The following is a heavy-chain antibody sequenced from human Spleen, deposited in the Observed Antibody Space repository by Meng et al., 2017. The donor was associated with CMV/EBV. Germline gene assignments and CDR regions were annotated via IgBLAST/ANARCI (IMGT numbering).Heavy chain of an antibody. D-gene: IGHD3-3*01. CDR3: ARAQWGGFWSGYYHDY. CDR2: ISSSGSTI. J-gene: IGHJ4*02. Sequence: GESLKISCAASGFTFSDYYMSWIRQAPGKGLEWVSYISSSGSTIYYADSVKGRFTISRDNAKNSLYLQMNSLRAEDTAVYYCARAQWGGFWSGYYHDYWGQGTLVTVSS. V-gene: IGHV3-11*01. CDR1: GFTFSDYY.